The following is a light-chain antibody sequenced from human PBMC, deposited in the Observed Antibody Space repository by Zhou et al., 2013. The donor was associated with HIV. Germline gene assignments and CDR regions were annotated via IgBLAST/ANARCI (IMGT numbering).Light chain of an antibody. V-gene: IGKV1-33*01. CDR1: HDINNH. CDR2: DAS. J-gene: IGKJ4*01. Sequence: DIHPTHSPPSLSASLGDRVTITCQASHDINNHLNWFQQKPGKPPKLLMYDASTLETGVSSRFSGLGSGTDFTLIINNLRPEDAGVYFCQQYHSLPVTFGGRTEVEI. CDR3: QQYHSLPVT.